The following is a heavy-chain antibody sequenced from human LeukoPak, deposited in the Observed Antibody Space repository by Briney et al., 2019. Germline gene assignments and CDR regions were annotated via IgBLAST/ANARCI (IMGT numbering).Heavy chain of an antibody. CDR2: ITSSGSTI. Sequence: GGSLRLSCAASGFTFSDYYMNWIRQAPGQGLEWVSYITSSGSTIYYADSVKGRFTISRDNAKNSLYLQMNSLRAEDTAVYYCAREGSSWSFDYWGQGTLVTVSS. J-gene: IGHJ4*02. D-gene: IGHD6-13*01. CDR1: GFTFSDYY. V-gene: IGHV3-11*01. CDR3: AREGSSWSFDY.